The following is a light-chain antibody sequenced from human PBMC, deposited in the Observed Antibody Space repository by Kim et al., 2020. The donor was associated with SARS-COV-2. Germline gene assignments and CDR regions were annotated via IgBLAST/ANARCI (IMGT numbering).Light chain of an antibody. V-gene: IGKV1-5*01. CDR2: AAS. CDR3: QQYNSYPVT. CDR1: QSISSW. J-gene: IGKJ2*01. Sequence: DIQMTQSPSTLSASVGDRVTITCRASQSISSWLAWYQQKRGKAPKVLIYAASSLESGVPSRFSGTGSGTEFTLTINSLQPDDFATYYCQQYNSYPVTFGQGTKLEI.